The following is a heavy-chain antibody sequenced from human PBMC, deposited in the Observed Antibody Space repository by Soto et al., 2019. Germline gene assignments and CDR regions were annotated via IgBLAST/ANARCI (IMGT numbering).Heavy chain of an antibody. V-gene: IGHV3-30*18. D-gene: IGHD3-22*01. CDR3: AKDTYYYDSSANSRPDY. CDR1: GFTFSSYG. CDR2: ISYDGSNK. J-gene: IGHJ4*02. Sequence: QVQLVESGGGVVQPGRSLRLSCAASGFTFSSYGMHWVRQAPGKGLEWVAVISYDGSNKYYADSVKGRFTISRDNSKNTLYLPMNSLRAEDTAVYYCAKDTYYYDSSANSRPDYWGQGTLVTVSS.